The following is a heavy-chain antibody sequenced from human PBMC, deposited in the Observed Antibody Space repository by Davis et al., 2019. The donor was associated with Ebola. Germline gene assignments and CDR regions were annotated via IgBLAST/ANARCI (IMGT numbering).Heavy chain of an antibody. Sequence: SETLSLTCTVSGASIRSHYWSWIRQPPGKGLEWIGYIYYSGSTNYNPSLKSRVTISVDTSKNQFSLKLSSVTAADTAVYYCARRLYYYDSSGYSAGAFDIWGQGTMVTVSS. V-gene: IGHV4-59*08. D-gene: IGHD3-22*01. CDR2: IYYSGST. CDR1: GASIRSHY. CDR3: ARRLYYYDSSGYSAGAFDI. J-gene: IGHJ3*02.